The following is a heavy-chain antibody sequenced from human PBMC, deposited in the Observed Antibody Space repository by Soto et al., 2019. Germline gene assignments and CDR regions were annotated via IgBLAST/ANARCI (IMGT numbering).Heavy chain of an antibody. CDR2: IQNDGSRT. D-gene: IGHD2-21*02. J-gene: IGHJ3*01. CDR3: ARGDLGGFDL. CDR1: GVTFNYYW. Sequence: EVQLVESEGGLVQRGGSLRLSCAASGVTFNYYWMHWVRQAPGQGLVWVAHIQNDGSRTTYADSVKGRFTISRDNAKNTMYLQMNSLRAEDTAVYYCARGDLGGFDLWGQGTTVTFSS. V-gene: IGHV3-74*01.